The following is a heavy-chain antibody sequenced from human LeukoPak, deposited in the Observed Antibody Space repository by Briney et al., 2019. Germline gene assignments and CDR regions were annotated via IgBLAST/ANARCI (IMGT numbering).Heavy chain of an antibody. CDR2: ISAYNGNT. Sequence: ASVKVSYKASGYTFTSYGISWVRQAPGQGLEWMGWISAYNGNTNYAQKLQGRVTMTTDTSTSTAYMELRSLRSDDTAVYYFARVPPPAAGGYYYYYMDVWGKGTTVTVSS. J-gene: IGHJ6*03. CDR3: ARVPPPAAGGYYYYYMDV. V-gene: IGHV1-18*01. D-gene: IGHD6-13*01. CDR1: GYTFTSYG.